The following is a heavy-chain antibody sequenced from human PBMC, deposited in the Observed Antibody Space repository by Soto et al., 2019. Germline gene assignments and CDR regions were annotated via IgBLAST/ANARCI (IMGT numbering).Heavy chain of an antibody. CDR1: GFTFSSYW. D-gene: IGHD2-2*01. J-gene: IGHJ4*02. V-gene: IGHV3-74*01. CDR3: ARMGGYCSSTRCRLFDY. CDR2: INSDGSST. Sequence: EVQLVESGGGLVQPGGSLRLSCAASGFTFSSYWMHWVRQAPGKGLVWVSRINSDGSSTGYADSVRGRFTISRDSAKNTVYLKVNSLRAEDAGVYYCARMGGYCSSTRCRLFDYWGPGTLVPVSS.